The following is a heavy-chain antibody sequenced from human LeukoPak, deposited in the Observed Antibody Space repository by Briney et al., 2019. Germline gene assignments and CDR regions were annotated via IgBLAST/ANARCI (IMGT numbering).Heavy chain of an antibody. J-gene: IGHJ4*02. CDR1: GYTFTGYY. V-gene: IGHV1-2*02. CDR2: INPNSGGT. D-gene: IGHD5-12*01. CDR3: AREGSGYPY. Sequence: ASVTVSFTASGYTFTGYYMHWVRQAPGQGLEWMGWINPNSGGTNYAQKFQGRVTMTRDTSISTAYMELSRLRSDDTALYYCAREGSGYPYWGQGTLVTVSS.